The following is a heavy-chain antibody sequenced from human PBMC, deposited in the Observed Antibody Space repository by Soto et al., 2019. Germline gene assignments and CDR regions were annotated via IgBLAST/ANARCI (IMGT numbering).Heavy chain of an antibody. CDR2: IYPGDSDT. CDR3: ARHARYYDFWSGYYYGMDV. Sequence: GESLKISCKGSGYSFTSYWIGWVRQMPGKGLEWMGIIYPGDSDTRYSPSFQGQVTISADKSISTAYLQWSSLKASDTAMYYCARHARYYDFWSGYYYGMDVWGQGTTVTVSS. D-gene: IGHD3-3*01. V-gene: IGHV5-51*01. CDR1: GYSFTSYW. J-gene: IGHJ6*02.